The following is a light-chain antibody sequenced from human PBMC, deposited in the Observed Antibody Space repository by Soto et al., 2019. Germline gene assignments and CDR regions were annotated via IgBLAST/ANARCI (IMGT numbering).Light chain of an antibody. CDR3: ATWDASLSSNII. V-gene: IGLV1-47*01. J-gene: IGLJ2*01. CDR2: RNN. Sequence: QAVVTQPPSTSGTPGQRVTIPCFGSSSNIGGNYVFWYQHLPGTAPKLLIYRNNQRPSGVPDRFSGSKSGTSASLAISGLRAEDEADYYCATWDASLSSNIIFGGGTQLTVL. CDR1: SSNIGGNY.